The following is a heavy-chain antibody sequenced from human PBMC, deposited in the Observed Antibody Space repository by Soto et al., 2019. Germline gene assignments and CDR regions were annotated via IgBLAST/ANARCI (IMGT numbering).Heavy chain of an antibody. CDR1: GFSFISYA. CDR3: AKDRGYYDSSGYYYVFFDY. Sequence: GSLRLSCAASGFSFISYAMSCCLQAPVEGLEWVSAISGSGGSTYYADSVKGRFTISRDNSKNTLYLQMNSLRAEDTAVYYCAKDRGYYDSSGYYYVFFDYWGQGTLVTVSS. J-gene: IGHJ4*02. CDR2: ISGSGGST. V-gene: IGHV3-23*01. D-gene: IGHD3-22*01.